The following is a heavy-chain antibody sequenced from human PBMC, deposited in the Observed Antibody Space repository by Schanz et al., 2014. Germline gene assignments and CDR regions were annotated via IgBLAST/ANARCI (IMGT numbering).Heavy chain of an antibody. J-gene: IGHJ3*01. CDR2: LWHDGSKK. CDR3: ARDRRNADLDY. D-gene: IGHD1-1*01. Sequence: VQLLESGGGLVQPGGSLRLSCVASGFTFSSYDVFWVRQAPGKGLEWVAILWHDGSKKYYADSVKGRFTISRDNAKNSLYLEMNSLRAEDTALYYCARDRRNADLDYWGQGTKVTVSP. V-gene: IGHV3-33*01. CDR1: GFTFSSYD.